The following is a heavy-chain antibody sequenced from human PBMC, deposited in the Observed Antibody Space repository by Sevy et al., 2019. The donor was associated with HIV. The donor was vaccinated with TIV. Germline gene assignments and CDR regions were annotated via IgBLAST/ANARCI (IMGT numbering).Heavy chain of an antibody. D-gene: IGHD3-22*01. V-gene: IGHV1-2*02. CDR2: INPNRGGT. CDR1: GYTFTGYY. Sequence: ASVKVSCKASGYTFTGYYMHWVRQAPGQGLEWMGWINPNRGGTNYAQKFQGRVTMTRDTSISTAYMELSRLRSDDTAVYYCARGGDYYDSSGNGAFDIWGQGTMVTVSS. J-gene: IGHJ3*02. CDR3: ARGGDYYDSSGNGAFDI.